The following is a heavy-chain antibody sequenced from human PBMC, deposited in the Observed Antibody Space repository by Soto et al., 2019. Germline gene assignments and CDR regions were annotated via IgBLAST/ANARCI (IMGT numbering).Heavy chain of an antibody. CDR2: TYYRSKWYN. Sequence: SQTLSLTCAVSGDSVSSNTAAWNWIRQSPSRGLEWLGRTYYRSKWYNDYAVSVKSRITINPDTSKNQFSLQLNSVTAEDTAVNYWARAIGHRINGPTYLYGFDSWGQGTLVTVSS. D-gene: IGHD1-7*01. CDR3: ARAIGHRINGPTYLYGFDS. V-gene: IGHV6-1*01. J-gene: IGHJ5*01. CDR1: GDSVSSNTAA.